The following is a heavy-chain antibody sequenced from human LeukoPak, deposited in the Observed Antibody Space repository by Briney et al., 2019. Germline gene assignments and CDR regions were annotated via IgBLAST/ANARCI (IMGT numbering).Heavy chain of an antibody. CDR3: AAISNIAASSD. V-gene: IGHV1-18*01. CDR2: ISAYNGNT. Sequence: GASVKVSCKASGYTFTSYGISWVRQAPGQGLEWMGWISAYNGNTNYAQKFQERVTITRDMSTSTAYMELSSLRSEDTAVYYCAAISNIAASSDWGQGTLVTVSS. D-gene: IGHD2-15*01. CDR1: GYTFTSYG. J-gene: IGHJ4*02.